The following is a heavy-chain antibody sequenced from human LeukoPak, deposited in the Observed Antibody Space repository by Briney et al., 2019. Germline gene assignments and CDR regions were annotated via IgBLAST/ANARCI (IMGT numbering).Heavy chain of an antibody. V-gene: IGHV3-23*01. CDR3: AKAIAAPVWYFDL. CDR2: ISGRGDST. Sequence: GSLRLSCAASRFTFSSYAMSWVRQAPGKGLEWVSTISGRGDSTYYADSVKGRFTISRDNSRNTLYLQMNTLRAEDTAVYYCAKAIAAPVWYFDLWGRGTLVTVSS. D-gene: IGHD6-13*01. J-gene: IGHJ2*01. CDR1: RFTFSSYA.